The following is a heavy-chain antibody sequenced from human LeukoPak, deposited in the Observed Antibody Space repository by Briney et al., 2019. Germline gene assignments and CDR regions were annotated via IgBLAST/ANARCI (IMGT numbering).Heavy chain of an antibody. J-gene: IGHJ6*03. D-gene: IGHD3-3*01. Sequence: ASVKVSCKASGYTFTGYYMHWVRQAPGQGLEWMGWINPNSGGTNYAQKFQGWVTMTRDTSISTAYMELSRLRSDDTAVYYCARAVGTIFGSSFDYYYMDVWGKGTTVTASS. CDR1: GYTFTGYY. CDR3: ARAVGTIFGSSFDYYYMDV. V-gene: IGHV1-2*04. CDR2: INPNSGGT.